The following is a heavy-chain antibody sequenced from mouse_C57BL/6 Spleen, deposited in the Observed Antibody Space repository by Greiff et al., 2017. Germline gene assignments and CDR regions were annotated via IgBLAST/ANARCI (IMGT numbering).Heavy chain of an antibody. D-gene: IGHD1-1*01. V-gene: IGHV10-1*01. CDR1: GFSFNTYA. J-gene: IGHJ1*03. CDR3: VRPSTENWYFDV. Sequence: EVKLMESGGGLVQPKGSLKLSCAASGFSFNTYAMNWVRQAPGKGLEWVARIRSKSNNYATYYADSVKDRFTISRDDSESMLYLQMNNLKTEDTAMYYCVRPSTENWYFDVWGTGTTVTVSS. CDR2: IRSKSNNYAT.